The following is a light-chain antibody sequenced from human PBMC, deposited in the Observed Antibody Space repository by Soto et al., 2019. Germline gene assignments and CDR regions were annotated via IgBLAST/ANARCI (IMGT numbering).Light chain of an antibody. CDR3: CSYAGTVAYV. J-gene: IGLJ1*01. V-gene: IGLV2-23*02. CDR2: EVN. CDR1: SSVVGSYNL. Sequence: QSVLTQPASLSWSPGQSITLSFTGNSSVVGSYNLVSWYQQLPGKAPKVIICEVNKRPSGVSYRFSGSKSGNTASLTISGLQTEDEADYYCCSYAGTVAYVFGTGTKVTVL.